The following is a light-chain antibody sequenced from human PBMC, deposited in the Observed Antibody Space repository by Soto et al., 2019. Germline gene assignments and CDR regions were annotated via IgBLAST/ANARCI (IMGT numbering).Light chain of an antibody. CDR3: PCQDFGNSAVYS. CDR2: AAS. Sequence: IVLTQSPGTLSLSPGESATLSCRASQSIRSSYVAWYQQKPGQAPRLLIYAASARATGLPDRFSGSGSRTDFTLTISRLEPEDFAMYSCPCQDFGNSAVYSFGPGTKLEI. J-gene: IGKJ2*01. V-gene: IGKV3-20*01. CDR1: QSIRSSY.